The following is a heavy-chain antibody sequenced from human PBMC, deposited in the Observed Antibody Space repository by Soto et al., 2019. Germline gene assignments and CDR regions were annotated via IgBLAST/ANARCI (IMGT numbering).Heavy chain of an antibody. CDR2: ISYDGTNK. CDR1: GFTFSTYG. D-gene: IGHD4-17*01. V-gene: IGHV3-30*18. J-gene: IGHJ6*02. CDR3: AKDLQSYGDYDYYCYGMDV. Sequence: QVQLVESGGGEVQPGRSLTISCAASGFTFSTYGMHWVRQTPGTGLEWVAVISYDGTNKFYSDSLKGRFTISRDNFKNTLTLQMNSLRADDPAVYSCAKDLQSYGDYDYYCYGMDVWGLGTRVTVSS.